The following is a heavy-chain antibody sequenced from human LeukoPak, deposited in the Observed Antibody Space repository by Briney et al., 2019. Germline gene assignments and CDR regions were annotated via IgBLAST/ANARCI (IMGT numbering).Heavy chain of an antibody. J-gene: IGHJ6*03. V-gene: IGHV1-18*01. Sequence: GASVKVSCKASGYTFTSYGISWVRQAPGQGLEWMGWISAYNGNTNYAQKLQGRVTMTTDTSTSTAYMELRSLRSDDTAVYYCARDSLLPSAMGYYYMDVWGKGTTVTVSS. CDR3: ARDSLLPSAMGYYYMDV. CDR2: ISAYNGNT. D-gene: IGHD2-2*01. CDR1: GYTFTSYG.